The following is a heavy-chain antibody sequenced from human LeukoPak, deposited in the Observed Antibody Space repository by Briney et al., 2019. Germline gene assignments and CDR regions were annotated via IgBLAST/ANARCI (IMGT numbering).Heavy chain of an antibody. D-gene: IGHD3-22*01. CDR2: IWYDGSKK. Sequence: PGGSLRLSCAASGFIFSDYGMHWVRQAPGKGLEWVALIWYDGSKKKYADSVKDRFTISRDNSMNTLYLQMNSLRAEDTAVYYCARRGDYYDNFGLEYFQHWGQGAMVTVSS. CDR3: ARRGDYYDNFGLEYFQH. CDR1: GFIFSDYG. V-gene: IGHV3-33*01. J-gene: IGHJ1*01.